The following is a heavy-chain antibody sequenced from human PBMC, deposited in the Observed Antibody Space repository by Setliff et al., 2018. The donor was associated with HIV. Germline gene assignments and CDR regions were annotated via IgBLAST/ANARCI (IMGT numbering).Heavy chain of an antibody. V-gene: IGHV3-43*01. CDR3: ATLWMRGGYFDT. Sequence: GGSLRLSCAASGFTFDDYTMHWVRQAPGKGLEWVSLISWDGGSTYYADSVKGRFTISRDNAKNTVYLQMNSLRPEDTAVYYCATLWMRGGYFDTWGQGTLVTVSS. CDR2: ISWDGGST. CDR1: GFTFDDYT. D-gene: IGHD2-15*01. J-gene: IGHJ4*02.